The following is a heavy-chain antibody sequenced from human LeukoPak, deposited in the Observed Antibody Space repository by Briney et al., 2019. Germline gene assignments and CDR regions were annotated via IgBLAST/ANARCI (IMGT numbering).Heavy chain of an antibody. CDR1: GFTFSSYG. CDR3: ANTIAADYYYMDV. V-gene: IGHV3-30*02. Sequence: GGSLRLSCAASGFTFSSYGMHWVRQAPGKGLEWVAFIRYDGSNKYYADSVKGRFTISRDNSKNTLYLQMNSLRAEDTAVYYCANTIAADYYYMDVWGKGTTVTVSS. D-gene: IGHD6-13*01. CDR2: IRYDGSNK. J-gene: IGHJ6*03.